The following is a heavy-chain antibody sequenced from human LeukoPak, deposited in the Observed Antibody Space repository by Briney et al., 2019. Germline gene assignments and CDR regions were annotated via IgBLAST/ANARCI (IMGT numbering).Heavy chain of an antibody. D-gene: IGHD6-13*01. CDR3: ARDTTQAAADAGRNYHYMDV. V-gene: IGHV3-48*01. CDR2: ISSSSSAI. Sequence: PGGSLRLSCAASGFTFSSYSMNWVRQAPGKGLEWVSYISSSSSAIDYADSVKGRFTISRDNAKNSLYLKMNSLRAEDTAVYYCARDTTQAAADAGRNYHYMDVWGKGTTVTVSS. J-gene: IGHJ6*03. CDR1: GFTFSSYS.